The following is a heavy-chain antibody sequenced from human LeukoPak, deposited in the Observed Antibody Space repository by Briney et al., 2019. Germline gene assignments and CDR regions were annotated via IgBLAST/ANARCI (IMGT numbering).Heavy chain of an antibody. D-gene: IGHD6-19*01. Sequence: ASVKVSCKASGYTFTSYYMHWVRQAPGQGLEWMGIINPSGGSTSYAQKFQGRVTMTRDTSTSTVYMELSSLRPEDTAVYYCARGLLPAYSSGWFGDFDYWGQGTLVTVSS. CDR1: GYTFTSYY. J-gene: IGHJ4*02. CDR3: ARGLLPAYSSGWFGDFDY. CDR2: INPSGGST. V-gene: IGHV1-46*01.